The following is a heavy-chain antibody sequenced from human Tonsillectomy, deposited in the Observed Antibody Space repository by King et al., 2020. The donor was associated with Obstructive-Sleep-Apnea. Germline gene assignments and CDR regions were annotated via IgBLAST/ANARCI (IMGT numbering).Heavy chain of an antibody. J-gene: IGHJ4*02. CDR1: GFTFSGSA. D-gene: IGHD2-8*02. CDR3: TRGLVY. CDR2: IRSKNNHYAT. Sequence: VQLVESGGGLVQPGGSLKLSCAASGFTFSGSAMHWVRQASGKGLEWVGRIRSKNNHYATAYAASLKGRFTVSRDDSKNTTYLQVNSLETGDTAVYYCTRGLVYWGQGALVTVSS. V-gene: IGHV3-73*01.